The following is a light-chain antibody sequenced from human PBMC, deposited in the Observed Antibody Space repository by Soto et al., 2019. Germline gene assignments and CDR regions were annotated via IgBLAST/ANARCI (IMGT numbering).Light chain of an antibody. CDR3: QSYDSSLSDVV. CDR2: GNN. V-gene: IGLV1-40*01. Sequence: QSVLTQPPSVSGAPGQRVTISCTGSSSNIGAGYDVHWYQHLPGTAPKLLIYGNNNRPSGVPDRFSGSKSGTSTSLAITGLQGDDEADYYCQSYDSSLSDVVFGGGTKLTVL. J-gene: IGLJ2*01. CDR1: SSNIGAGYD.